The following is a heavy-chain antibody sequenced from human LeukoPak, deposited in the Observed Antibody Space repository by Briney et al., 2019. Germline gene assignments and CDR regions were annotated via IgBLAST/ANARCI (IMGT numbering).Heavy chain of an antibody. CDR2: IISSGSTI. CDR3: ARGMDSAFYGSGTYGIDY. Sequence: PGGSLRLSCAASGFTFSDYYMSWIRQAPGKGLEWVSYIISSGSTIYYADSVKGRFTISRDNAKNTLYLQMNSLRAEETAVYYCARGMDSAFYGSGTYGIDYWGQGTLVTVSS. CDR1: GFTFSDYY. D-gene: IGHD3-10*01. V-gene: IGHV3-11*04. J-gene: IGHJ4*02.